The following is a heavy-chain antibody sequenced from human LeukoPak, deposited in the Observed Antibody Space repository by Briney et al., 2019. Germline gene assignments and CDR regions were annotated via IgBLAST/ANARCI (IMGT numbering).Heavy chain of an antibody. D-gene: IGHD6-13*01. CDR2: IYHSGST. CDR1: GGYISSSNW. Sequence: SETLSLTCAVSGGYISSSNWWNWVRQPPGKGLEWIGEIYHSGSTNYNPSLKSRVTISVDKSKNQFSLKLSSVTAADTAVYYCARDRREIAAGPFDYWGQGTLVTVSS. CDR3: ARDRREIAAGPFDY. J-gene: IGHJ4*02. V-gene: IGHV4-4*02.